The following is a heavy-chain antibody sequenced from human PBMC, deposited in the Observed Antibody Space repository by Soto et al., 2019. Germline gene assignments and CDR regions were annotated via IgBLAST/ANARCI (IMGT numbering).Heavy chain of an antibody. CDR1: GFTLNTYY. CDR3: AIEVPGTGGFDY. CDR2: ISPSGDTV. D-gene: IGHD7-27*01. V-gene: IGHV1-46*02. J-gene: IGHJ4*02. Sequence: QVQLVQSGAEVREPGASVKVSCKASGFTLNTYYIHWVRQAPGQGLEWMGLISPSGDTVSYAQKFQGRVTVTRDTSITTVHMQLTSLRSEDTGIYYCAIEVPGTGGFDYGGQGTLVTVSS.